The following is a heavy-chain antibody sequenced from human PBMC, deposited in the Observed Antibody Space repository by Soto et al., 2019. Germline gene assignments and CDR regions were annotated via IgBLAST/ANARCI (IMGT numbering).Heavy chain of an antibody. CDR3: ASRGIDWGVTTSPEYFQH. Sequence: EVQVVESGGGLVKPGGSLRLSCAASGFTFSNYNMNWVRQAPGKGLEWVSSISSNSRKIYYADSVKGRFSISRDNAENALYLKITSLRAEDTGVYYCASRGIDWGVTTSPEYFQHWGQCTLVTVSS. CDR1: GFTFSNYN. D-gene: IGHD3-10*01. CDR2: ISSNSRKI. V-gene: IGHV3-21*01. J-gene: IGHJ1*01.